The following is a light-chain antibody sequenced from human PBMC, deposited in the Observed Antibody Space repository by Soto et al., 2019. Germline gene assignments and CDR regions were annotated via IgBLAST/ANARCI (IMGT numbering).Light chain of an antibody. CDR2: GAS. J-gene: IGKJ4*01. Sequence: EIVMTQSPATLSVSPGERATLSCRASQSVSSNLAWYQQKPGQAPSLLIYGASTRATGIPARFSGSGSGTAFTLTISSLQSEDFAVYYCQQYNNWTPLTFGGGTKVEIK. CDR1: QSVSSN. CDR3: QQYNNWTPLT. V-gene: IGKV3-15*01.